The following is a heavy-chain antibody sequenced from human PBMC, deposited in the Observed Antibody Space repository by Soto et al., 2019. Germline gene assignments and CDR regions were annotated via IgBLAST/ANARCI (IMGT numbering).Heavy chain of an antibody. V-gene: IGHV2-5*01. CDR3: AHRRGGSYFGLLDY. J-gene: IGHJ4*02. Sequence: SGPTLVKPTPTLTLTCTFSGFSLSTSGVGVGWIRQPPGKALEWLALIFWNDDKRYSPSLKSRLTITKDTSKNQVVLTMTNMDPVDTATYYCAHRRGGSYFGLLDYWGQGTLVTVSS. CDR1: GFSLSTSGVG. CDR2: IFWNDDK. D-gene: IGHD1-26*01.